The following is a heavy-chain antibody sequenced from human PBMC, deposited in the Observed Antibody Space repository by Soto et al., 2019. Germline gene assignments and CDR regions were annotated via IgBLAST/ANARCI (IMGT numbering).Heavy chain of an antibody. J-gene: IGHJ4*02. CDR2: ISSGGGAT. CDR1: GFTFSIYA. Sequence: QPGGSLRLSCAASGFTFSIYAMRWVRQAPGKGLEWGSTISSGGGATYYADSVKGRFNISRENSKNTLSLQMNSLRAEDSAIYFCGKVPLGFASSWLTYWAEGTLVTVSS. V-gene: IGHV3-23*01. CDR3: GKVPLGFASSWLTY. D-gene: IGHD2-15*01.